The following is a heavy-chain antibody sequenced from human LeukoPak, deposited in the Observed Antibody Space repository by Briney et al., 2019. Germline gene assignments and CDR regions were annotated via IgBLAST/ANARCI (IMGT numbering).Heavy chain of an antibody. Sequence: GSLRLSCAASGFTFSSYAMSWVRQAPGKGLEWVSAISGSGGSTYYADSVKGRFTISRDNSKNTLYLQMNSLRAEDTAVYYCAKSGGVRGRYCSSTSCFLDAFDIWGQGTMVTVSS. CDR2: ISGSGGST. J-gene: IGHJ3*02. CDR1: GFTFSSYA. V-gene: IGHV3-23*01. CDR3: AKSGGVRGRYCSSTSCFLDAFDI. D-gene: IGHD2-2*01.